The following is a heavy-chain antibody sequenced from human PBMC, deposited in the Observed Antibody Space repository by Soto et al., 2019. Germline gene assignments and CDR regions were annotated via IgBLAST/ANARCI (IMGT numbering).Heavy chain of an antibody. CDR3: ARHQYCSGGSCYSWYYFDY. J-gene: IGHJ4*02. CDR1: GFTVSSNY. Sequence: VQLVESGGGVVQPGRSLRLSCAASGFTVSSNYMSWVRQAPGKGLEWVSVIYSGGSTYYADSVKGRFTISRDNSKNTLYLQMNSLRAEDTAVYYCARHQYCSGGSCYSWYYFDYWGQGTLVTVSS. CDR2: IYSGGST. D-gene: IGHD2-15*01. V-gene: IGHV3-66*04.